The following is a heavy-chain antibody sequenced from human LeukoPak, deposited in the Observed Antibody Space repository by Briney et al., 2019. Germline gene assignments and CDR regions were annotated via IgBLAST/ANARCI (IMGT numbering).Heavy chain of an antibody. CDR3: ARDYGDFYFDY. J-gene: IGHJ4*02. Sequence: GGSLRLSCAASGFTFSSYAMHWVRQAPGKGLEYVSAISSNGGSTYYANSVKGRLTISRDNSKNTLYLQMGSLRAEDMAVYYCARDYGDFYFDYWGQGTLVTVSS. V-gene: IGHV3-64*01. CDR1: GFTFSSYA. CDR2: ISSNGGST. D-gene: IGHD4-17*01.